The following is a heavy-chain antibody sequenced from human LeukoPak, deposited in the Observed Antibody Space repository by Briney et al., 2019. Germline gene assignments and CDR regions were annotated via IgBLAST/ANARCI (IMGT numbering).Heavy chain of an antibody. CDR3: ARGSFGRYGMDV. CDR1: GYTFTSYG. CDR2: ISVYSGST. J-gene: IGHJ6*02. D-gene: IGHD3-3*02. V-gene: IGHV1-18*01. Sequence: ASVKVSCNASGYTFTSYGITWVRQAPGQGLEWIGWISVYSGSTNYAQNLQGRLTMTTDTSTNTDYMELRSLRSDDTAVYYCARGSFGRYGMDVWGQGTTVTVSS.